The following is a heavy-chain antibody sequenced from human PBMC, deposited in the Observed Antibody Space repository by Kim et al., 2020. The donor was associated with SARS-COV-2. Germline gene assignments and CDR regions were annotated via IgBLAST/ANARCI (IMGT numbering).Heavy chain of an antibody. CDR3: ARGGYRSSWYGARYYFVY. CDR1: GGSFSGYY. J-gene: IGHJ4*02. D-gene: IGHD6-13*01. V-gene: IGHV4-34*01. Sequence: SETLSLTCAVYGGSFSGYYWSWIRQPPGKGLEWIVEINHTGSTNYNPSLKSRVTISVDTSKNQLSLKLSSVTAADTAVYYCARGGYRSSWYGARYYFVYWDQGTLVTVTS. CDR2: INHTGST.